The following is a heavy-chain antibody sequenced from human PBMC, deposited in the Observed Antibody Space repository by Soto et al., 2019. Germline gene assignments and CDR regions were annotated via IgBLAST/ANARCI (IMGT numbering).Heavy chain of an antibody. V-gene: IGHV4-59*01. CDR2: IYYSGST. J-gene: IGHJ6*02. CDR1: GGSISSYY. Sequence: PSETLSLTCTVSGGSISSYYWSWIRQPPGKGLEWIGYIYYSGSTNYNPSLKSRVTISVDTSKNQFSLKLSSVTAADTAVYYCARLSVVATTDYYYYGMDVWGQGTTVTVS. D-gene: IGHD5-12*01. CDR3: ARLSVVATTDYYYYGMDV.